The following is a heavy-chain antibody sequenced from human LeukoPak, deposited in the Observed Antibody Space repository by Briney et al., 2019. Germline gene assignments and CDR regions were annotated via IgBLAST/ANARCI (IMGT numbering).Heavy chain of an antibody. CDR1: GFTFSYHW. Sequence: GGSLRLSCAASGFTFSYHWMTWVRQAPGKGLEWVANIKQDGSEKYYVDSVKGRFTISRDNAKNSLYLQMNSLRAEDTAVYYCARGYSSSDYYYYYGMDVWGQGTTVTVSS. CDR2: IKQDGSEK. J-gene: IGHJ6*02. CDR3: ARGYSSSDYYYYYGMDV. D-gene: IGHD6-6*01. V-gene: IGHV3-7*01.